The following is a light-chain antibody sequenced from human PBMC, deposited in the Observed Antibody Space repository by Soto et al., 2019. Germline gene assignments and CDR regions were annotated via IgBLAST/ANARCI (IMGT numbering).Light chain of an antibody. CDR3: QQHNYWPS. CDR1: QSVGSN. Sequence: EIVMTQSPATLSVSPGERATLSCRASQSVGSNLAWFQQKPGQAPRLLVYGASTGATGVPGRFSGSGSGTEFTLTITSLQSEDFAVYYCQQHNYWPSFGQGTKLEIK. J-gene: IGKJ2*01. V-gene: IGKV3-15*01. CDR2: GAS.